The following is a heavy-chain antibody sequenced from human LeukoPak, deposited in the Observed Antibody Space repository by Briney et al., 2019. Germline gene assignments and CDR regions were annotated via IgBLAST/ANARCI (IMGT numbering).Heavy chain of an antibody. CDR1: GGSISSYY. J-gene: IGHJ4*02. Sequence: SETLSLTCTISGGSISSYYWSWIRQPPGKGLEWIGYIYYSGSTNYNPSLKSRVTISVDTSKNQFSLKLSSVTAADTAVYYCARVAGGFDYWGQGTLVTVSS. CDR2: IYYSGST. V-gene: IGHV4-59*01. D-gene: IGHD2-15*01. CDR3: ARVAGGFDY.